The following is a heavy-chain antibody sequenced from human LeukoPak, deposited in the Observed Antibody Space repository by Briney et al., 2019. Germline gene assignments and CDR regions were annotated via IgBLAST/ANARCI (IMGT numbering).Heavy chain of an antibody. CDR3: VRDRSARGYYDSSGFHDAFDI. V-gene: IGHV3-64*01. J-gene: IGHJ3*02. D-gene: IGHD3-22*01. Sequence: GGSLRLSCAASGFTFSSYAMHWVRQAPGKGLEYVSAISSNGGSTYYANSVKGRFTISRDNSKNTLYLQMGSLRAEDMAVYYCVRDRSARGYYDSSGFHDAFDIWGQGTMVTVSS. CDR1: GFTFSSYA. CDR2: ISSNGGST.